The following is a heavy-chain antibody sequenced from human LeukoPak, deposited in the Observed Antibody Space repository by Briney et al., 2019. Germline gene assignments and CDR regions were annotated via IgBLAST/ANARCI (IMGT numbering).Heavy chain of an antibody. V-gene: IGHV3-11*01. CDR1: GFIFSDHY. CDR2: TNSDSTTL. J-gene: IGHJ4*02. CDR3: ARLPGLNDH. Sequence: GGSLRLSCAASGFIFSDHYMSWIRQAPGKGLEGVAYTNSDSTTLYYADSVKGRFTVSRDNAKNSLYLHMNSLGVDDTAGYYCARLPGLNDHRGQGALVTVSS.